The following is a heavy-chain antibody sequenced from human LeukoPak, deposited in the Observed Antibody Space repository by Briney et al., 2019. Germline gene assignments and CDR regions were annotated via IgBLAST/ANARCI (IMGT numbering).Heavy chain of an antibody. V-gene: IGHV3-53*01. CDR2: IYSGGST. Sequence: GGSLRLSCAASGFTVSSNYMSWVRQAPGKGLEWVSVIYSGGSTYYADSVKGRFTISRDNSKNTLYLQMNSLRAEDTAVYYCARMGLAAAFDYCGHGTLVTVSS. D-gene: IGHD6-13*01. CDR1: GFTVSSNY. CDR3: ARMGLAAAFDY. J-gene: IGHJ4*01.